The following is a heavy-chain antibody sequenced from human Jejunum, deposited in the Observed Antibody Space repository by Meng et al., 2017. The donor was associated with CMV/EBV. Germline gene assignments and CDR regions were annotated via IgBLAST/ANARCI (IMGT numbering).Heavy chain of an antibody. D-gene: IGHD3-16*01. CDR2: INPNSGGT. J-gene: IGHJ5*02. Sequence: TGDYMHWVRQAPGQGLEWMGWINPNSGGTKYAQKFQGRVTMTTDTSISTAYMELSGLRSDDTAVYYCAREGMYIYDTSGMKWFDPWGQGTLVTVSS. CDR3: AREGMYIYDTSGMKWFDP. V-gene: IGHV1-2*02. CDR1: TGDY.